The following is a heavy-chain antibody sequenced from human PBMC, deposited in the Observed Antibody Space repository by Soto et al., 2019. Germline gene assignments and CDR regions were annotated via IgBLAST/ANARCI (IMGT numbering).Heavy chain of an antibody. J-gene: IGHJ4*02. D-gene: IGHD1-26*01. CDR1: GFIFGDAW. V-gene: IGHV3-15*05. CDR2: VKRKRDGETT. Sequence: GGSLRLSCAGSGFIFGDAWPSWVRQAPGQGLEWVGRVKRKRDGETTDYAAPVTGRFTISRDDSKPSVYLQMNTLKIEYTGIYYCVAGSPFEYWGQGTLVTV. CDR3: VAGSPFEY.